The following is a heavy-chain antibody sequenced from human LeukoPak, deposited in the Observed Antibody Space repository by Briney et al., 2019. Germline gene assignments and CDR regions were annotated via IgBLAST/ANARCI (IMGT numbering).Heavy chain of an antibody. J-gene: IGHJ4*02. CDR1: GYTFTGYY. CDR2: INPNSGGT. V-gene: IGHV1-2*02. CDR3: ATDQNAGYDFWSGYYTAGGDY. Sequence: ASVKVSCKASGYTFTGYYMHWVRQAPGQGLEWMGWINPNSGGTNCAQKFQGRVTMTRDTSISTAYMELSRLRSDDTAVYYCATDQNAGYDFWSGYYTAGGDYWGQGTLVTVSS. D-gene: IGHD3-3*01.